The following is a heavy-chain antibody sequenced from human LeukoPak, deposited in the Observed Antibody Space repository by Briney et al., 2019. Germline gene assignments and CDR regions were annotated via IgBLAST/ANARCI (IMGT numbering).Heavy chain of an antibody. CDR1: GYSISSGYY. V-gene: IGHV4-38-2*02. CDR2: VYHSGST. D-gene: IGHD4-17*01. CDR3: ARDWDDYAGVDY. J-gene: IGHJ4*02. Sequence: SETLSLTCTVSGYSISSGYYWCFSLQPPGKRLECIGMVYHSGSTYYNPSLKSRVTISVDTSKNQFSLKLSSVPAADTAVYYCARDWDDYAGVDYWGQGTLVTVSS.